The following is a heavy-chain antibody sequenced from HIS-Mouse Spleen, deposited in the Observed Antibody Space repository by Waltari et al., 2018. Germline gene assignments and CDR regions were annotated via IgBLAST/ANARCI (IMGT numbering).Heavy chain of an antibody. CDR2: ISYDGSNK. J-gene: IGHJ2*01. V-gene: IGHV3-30-3*01. CDR1: GFTSSSYA. Sequence: QVQLLESGGGVVQPGRSLRLSCAAPGFTSSSYALHWVCQAPGKGLEWVAVISYDGSNKYYADSVKGRFTISRDNSKNTLYLQMNSLRAEDTAVYYCARGPATADWYFDLWGRGTLVTVSS. CDR3: ARGPATADWYFDL. D-gene: IGHD2-21*02.